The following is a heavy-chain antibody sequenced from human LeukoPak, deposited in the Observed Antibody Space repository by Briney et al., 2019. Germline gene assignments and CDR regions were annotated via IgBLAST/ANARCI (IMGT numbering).Heavy chain of an antibody. CDR1: GFTFSSYS. J-gene: IGHJ6*03. CDR2: ISSSGSTI. D-gene: IGHD3-9*01. CDR3: ARVVRYFDWLLAQWGHYYYMDV. Sequence: GGSLRLSCAASGFTFSSYSMNWVRQAPGKGLEWVSYISSSGSTIYYADSVKGRFTISRDNAKNTLYLQMNSLRAEDTAVYYCARVVRYFDWLLAQWGHYYYMDVWGKGTTVTISS. V-gene: IGHV3-48*04.